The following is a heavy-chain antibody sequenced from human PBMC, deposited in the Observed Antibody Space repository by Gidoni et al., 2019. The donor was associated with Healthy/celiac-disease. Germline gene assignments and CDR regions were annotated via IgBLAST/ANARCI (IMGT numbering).Heavy chain of an antibody. V-gene: IGHV3-23*01. Sequence: EVQLLESGGGLVQPGGSLRLSCAASGFTFSSYAMSWVRQAPGKGLEWVSAISGSGGSTYYADSVKGRLTISRDNSKNTLYLKMNSLRAEDTAVYYCAKIMSYSNYYYYMDVWGKGTTVTVSS. CDR3: AKIMSYSNYYYYMDV. CDR1: GFTFSSYA. J-gene: IGHJ6*03. D-gene: IGHD6-13*01. CDR2: ISGSGGST.